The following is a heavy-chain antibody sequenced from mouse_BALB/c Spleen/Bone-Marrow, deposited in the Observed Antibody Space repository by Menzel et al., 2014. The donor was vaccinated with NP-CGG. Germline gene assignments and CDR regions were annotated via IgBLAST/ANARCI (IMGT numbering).Heavy chain of an antibody. CDR2: IDPYDSET. Sequence: QVQLQQSGAELVRPGASVKLSCKASGYTFTSYWMNWVKQRPEQGLEWIGRIDPYDSETHYNQKFKDKAILTVDKSSSTAFMQLSSLASEDSAVYYRASGRDYDVFSYWGQGTLVTVSA. V-gene: IGHV1-74*01. J-gene: IGHJ3*01. D-gene: IGHD2-4*01. CDR1: GYTFTSYW. CDR3: ASGRDYDVFSY.